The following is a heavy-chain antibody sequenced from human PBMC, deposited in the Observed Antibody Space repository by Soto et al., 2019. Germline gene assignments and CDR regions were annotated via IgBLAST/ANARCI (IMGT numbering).Heavy chain of an antibody. D-gene: IGHD3-22*01. CDR3: ARDLDPYYDSSGFYY. Sequence: SETLSLTCTVSGGSIRSYYWSWIRQPPGKGLEWIGYIYYSGSTNYNPSLKSRVTISVDTSKNQFSLKLSSVTAADTAVYYCARDLDPYYDSSGFYYCAQGILVPLS. CDR2: IYYSGST. CDR1: GGSIRSYY. V-gene: IGHV4-59*01. J-gene: IGHJ4*02.